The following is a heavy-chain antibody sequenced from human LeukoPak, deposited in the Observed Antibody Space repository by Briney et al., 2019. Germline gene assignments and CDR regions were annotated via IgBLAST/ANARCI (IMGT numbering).Heavy chain of an antibody. CDR1: GFTFSDYY. D-gene: IGHD1-20*01. CDR2: ISSSGSTI. V-gene: IGHV3-11*01. J-gene: IGHJ6*03. CDR3: ARVTGTHHYYYYYYMDV. Sequence: GGSLRLSCAASGFTFSDYYMSWIRQAPGKGLKWVSYISSSGSTIYYADSVKGRFTISRDNAKNSLYLQMNSLRAEDTAVYYCARVTGTHHYYYYYYMDVWGKGTTVTVSS.